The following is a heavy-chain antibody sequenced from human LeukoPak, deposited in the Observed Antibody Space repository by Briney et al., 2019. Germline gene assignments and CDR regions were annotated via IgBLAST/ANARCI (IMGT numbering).Heavy chain of an antibody. V-gene: IGHV1-24*01. CDR3: ARVPITGEIDY. CDR2: FDPEDGET. Sequence: ASVKVSCKVSGYTLTELSMHWVRQAPGKGLEWMGGFDPEDGETIYAQKLQGRVTMTTDTSTSTAYMELRSLRSDDTAVYYCARVPITGEIDYWGQGTLVTVSS. J-gene: IGHJ4*02. D-gene: IGHD7-27*01. CDR1: GYTLTELS.